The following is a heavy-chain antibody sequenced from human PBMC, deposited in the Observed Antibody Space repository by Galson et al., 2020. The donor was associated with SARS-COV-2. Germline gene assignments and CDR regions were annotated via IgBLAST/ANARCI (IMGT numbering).Heavy chain of an antibody. V-gene: IGHV3-23*01. D-gene: IGHD2-2*01. J-gene: IGHJ5*02. CDR1: GFTFSSYA. Sequence: TGGSLRLSCAASGFTFSSYAMSWVRQAPGRGLEWVSTITTSGTSTYYADSVNGRFTISRDNSKNTLYLQMTSLRAEDTAVYYCAKARVPAAVKWFDPWGQGTLVTVSS. CDR2: ITTSGTST. CDR3: AKARVPAAVKWFDP.